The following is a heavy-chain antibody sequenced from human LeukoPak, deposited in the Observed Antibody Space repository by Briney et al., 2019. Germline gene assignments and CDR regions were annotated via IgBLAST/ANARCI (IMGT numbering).Heavy chain of an antibody. D-gene: IGHD5-24*01. CDR3: AKSGYNRFDY. CDR2: ISGRGSGGST. CDR1: GFTFSSSV. V-gene: IGHV3-23*01. J-gene: IGHJ4*02. Sequence: GGSLRLSCAASGFTFSSSVMSWVRQAPGKGLEWVSNISGRGSGGSTYYADSVKGRFSISRDNSKNTLYLQMNSLRAEDRAVYYCAKSGYNRFDYWGQGTLVTVSS.